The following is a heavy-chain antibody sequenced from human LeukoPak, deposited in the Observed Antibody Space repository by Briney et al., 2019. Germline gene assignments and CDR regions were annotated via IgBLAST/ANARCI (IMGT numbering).Heavy chain of an antibody. D-gene: IGHD3-22*01. J-gene: IGHJ4*02. Sequence: SETLSLTCTVSGYSISSGYYWGWIRQPPGKGLEWIGSIYHSGSTYYNPSLKSRVTISVDTSKNQFSLKLSSVTAADTAVYYCARDQDYYDSSGILKTFDYWGQGTLVTVSS. CDR1: GYSISSGYY. V-gene: IGHV4-38-2*02. CDR3: ARDQDYYDSSGILKTFDY. CDR2: IYHSGST.